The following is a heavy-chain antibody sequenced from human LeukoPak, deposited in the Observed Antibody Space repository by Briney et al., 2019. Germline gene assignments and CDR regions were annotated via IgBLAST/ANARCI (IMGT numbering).Heavy chain of an antibody. Sequence: PGGSLILSCAASGFTFSSYAMSWVRQAPGKGLEWVAVVSSDGGTKYYADSVKGRFTISRDNSRNTMYLQMDSLRAEDTAVYYCAKEYDSGGYGANFDYWGQGTLVTVSS. J-gene: IGHJ4*02. CDR2: VSSDGGTK. D-gene: IGHD3-10*01. V-gene: IGHV3-30*18. CDR1: GFTFSSYA. CDR3: AKEYDSGGYGANFDY.